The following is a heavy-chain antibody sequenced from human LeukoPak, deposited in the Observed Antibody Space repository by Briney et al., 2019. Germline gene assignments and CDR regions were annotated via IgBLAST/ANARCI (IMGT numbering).Heavy chain of an antibody. V-gene: IGHV3-15*01. CDR1: GFNFNNAW. CDR2: IKSKSDGGTT. J-gene: IGHJ4*02. D-gene: IGHD3-9*01. Sequence: PGGSLRLSCAASGFNFNNAWMNWVRQAPGKGLEWVGRIKSKSDGGTTDNAAPVKGRFTISRDDSKNTLFLQMNSLKTEDTAVYYCTTGRYFDWLLCNYWGQGTLVTVSS. CDR3: TTGRYFDWLLCNY.